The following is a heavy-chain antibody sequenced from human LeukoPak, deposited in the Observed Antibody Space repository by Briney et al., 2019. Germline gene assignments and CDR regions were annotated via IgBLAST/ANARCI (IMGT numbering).Heavy chain of an antibody. V-gene: IGHV4-39*01. Sequence: SETLCLTCTVSGGSISSSSYYWGCIRQPPGKGLEWVGSIYYSGSTYYNPSLKSRVTISVDTSKNQFSLKLSSVTAADTAVYYCARHGGIVVVQAAYFDYWGQGTLVTVSS. J-gene: IGHJ4*02. D-gene: IGHD2-2*01. CDR1: GGSISSSSYY. CDR2: IYYSGST. CDR3: ARHGGIVVVQAAYFDY.